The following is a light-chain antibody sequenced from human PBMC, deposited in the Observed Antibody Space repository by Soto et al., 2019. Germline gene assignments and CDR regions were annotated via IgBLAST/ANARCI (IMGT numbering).Light chain of an antibody. V-gene: IGKV1-5*03. CDR1: QSISSW. CDR2: QAS. J-gene: IGKJ4*01. CDR3: QQYNTYFRT. Sequence: DIQMTQSPSTLSASVGDRVTITCRASQSISSWLAWYQHKPGKAPKLLIYQASSLEGGVPSRFSGSGSGTEFTLTIRSMQTDDFANYYCQQYNTYFRTFGEGTKVDIK.